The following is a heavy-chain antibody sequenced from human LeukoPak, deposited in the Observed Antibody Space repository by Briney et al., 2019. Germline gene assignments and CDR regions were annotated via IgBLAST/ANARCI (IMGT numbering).Heavy chain of an antibody. CDR3: AREVGNVFGY. V-gene: IGHV6-1*01. J-gene: IGHJ4*02. D-gene: IGHD3-22*01. CDR1: GDSVSRNTAA. CDR2: TYYTSKWYY. Sequence: SQTLSLTCGISGDSVSRNTAAWNWIRQSPSRGLEWLGRTYYTSKWYYDYALSVKSRITINPDTSKNQVSLQLNSVSPEDTAVYYCAREVGNVFGYWGQGTLVTVSS.